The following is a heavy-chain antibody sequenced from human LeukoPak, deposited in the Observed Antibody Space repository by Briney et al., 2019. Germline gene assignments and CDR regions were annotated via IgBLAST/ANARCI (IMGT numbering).Heavy chain of an antibody. Sequence: GGSLRLSCAASGFTFSNAWMSWVRQAPGKGLEWVSRIKSKTDGGTTDYAAPVKGRFTISRDDSKNTLYLQMNSLKTEDTAVYYCTTEYSYGLGAYYFDYWGQGTLVTVSS. J-gene: IGHJ4*02. V-gene: IGHV3-15*01. CDR1: GFTFSNAW. D-gene: IGHD5-18*01. CDR3: TTEYSYGLGAYYFDY. CDR2: IKSKTDGGTT.